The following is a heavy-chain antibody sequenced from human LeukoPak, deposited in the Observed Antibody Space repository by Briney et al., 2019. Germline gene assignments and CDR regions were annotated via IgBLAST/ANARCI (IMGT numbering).Heavy chain of an antibody. CDR2: LYDTGST. CDR1: GGSISVYH. J-gene: IGHJ3*02. CDR3: AKEGMGSEATTADGAFDI. V-gene: IGHV4-59*12. D-gene: IGHD1-26*01. Sequence: SETLSLTCTVSGGSISVYHWSWIRQPPGKGLEWIGYLYDTGSTNYNPHLKSRVTISVDTSKNQISLKLSSVTAADTAVYFCAKEGMGSEATTADGAFDIWGQGTTVTVSS.